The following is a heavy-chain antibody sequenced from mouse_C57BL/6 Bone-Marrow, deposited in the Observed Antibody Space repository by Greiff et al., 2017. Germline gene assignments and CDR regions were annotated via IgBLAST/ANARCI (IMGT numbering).Heavy chain of an antibody. J-gene: IGHJ3*01. CDR1: GYKFTDYE. V-gene: IGHV1-15*01. CDR3: TRENDGYYLWFAY. CDR2: IDPETGGT. Sequence: VQLKQSGAELVRPGASVTLSCKASGYKFTDYEMHWVKQTPVHGLEWIGAIDPETGGTAYNQKFKGKAILTADTYATAAYMELRSLTSEDSAVYYCTRENDGYYLWFAYWGQGTLVTVSA. D-gene: IGHD2-3*01.